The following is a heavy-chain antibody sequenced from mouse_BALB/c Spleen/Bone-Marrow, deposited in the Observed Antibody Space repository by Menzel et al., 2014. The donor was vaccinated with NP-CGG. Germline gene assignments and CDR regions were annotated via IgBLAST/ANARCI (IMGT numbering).Heavy chain of an antibody. Sequence: EVMLVESGGGLVQPGGSRKLSCAASGFTFSSFGMHWVRQAPEKGLEWVAYISSGSSTIYYADTVKGRFPISRDNPKNTLFLQTTSLRSEDTAMYYCARSPYDYAAMDYWGQGTSVTVSS. CDR2: ISSGSSTI. V-gene: IGHV5-17*02. J-gene: IGHJ4*01. CDR3: ARSPYDYAAMDY. D-gene: IGHD2-4*01. CDR1: GFTFSSFG.